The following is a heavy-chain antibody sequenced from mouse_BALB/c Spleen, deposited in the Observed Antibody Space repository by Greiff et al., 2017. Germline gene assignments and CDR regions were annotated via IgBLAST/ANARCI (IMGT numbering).Heavy chain of an antibody. D-gene: IGHD2-3*01. J-gene: IGHJ2*01. CDR1: GFTFSDYY. CDR2: ISDGGSYT. CDR3: ARRDGYYYFDY. Sequence: EVKLVESGGGLVKPGGSLKLSCAASGFTFSDYYMYWVRQTPEKRLEWVATISDGGSYTYYPDSVKGRFTISRDNAKNNLYLQMSSLKSEDTAMYYCARRDGYYYFDYWGQGTTLTVSS. V-gene: IGHV5-4*02.